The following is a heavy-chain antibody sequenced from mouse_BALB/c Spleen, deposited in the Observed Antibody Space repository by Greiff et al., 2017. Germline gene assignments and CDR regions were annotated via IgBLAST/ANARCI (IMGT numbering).Heavy chain of an antibody. D-gene: IGHD2-2*01. CDR1: GFTFSSFG. V-gene: IGHV5-17*02. CDR2: ISSGSSTI. Sequence: EVKVEESGGGLVQPGGSRKLSCAASGFTFSSFGMHWVRQAPEKGLEWVAYISSGSSTIYYADTVKGRFTISRDNPKNTLFLQMTSLRSEDTAMYYCARSHYVYAWFAYWGQGTLVTVSA. CDR3: ARSHYVYAWFAY. J-gene: IGHJ3*01.